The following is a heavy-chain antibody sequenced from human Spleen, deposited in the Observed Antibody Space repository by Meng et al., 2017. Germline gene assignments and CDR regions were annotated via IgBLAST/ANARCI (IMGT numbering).Heavy chain of an antibody. Sequence: VQLVESGGGLVKPGGSLRLSCAASGFTFSSYSMNWVRQAPGKGLEWVSVIYSGGSTYYADSVKGRFTISRDNSKNTLYLQMNSLRAEDTAIYYCAKATSTSSGYDDYWGQGTLVTVSS. J-gene: IGHJ4*02. CDR2: IYSGGST. CDR1: GFTFSSYS. V-gene: IGHV3-66*01. CDR3: AKATSTSSGYDDY. D-gene: IGHD5-12*01.